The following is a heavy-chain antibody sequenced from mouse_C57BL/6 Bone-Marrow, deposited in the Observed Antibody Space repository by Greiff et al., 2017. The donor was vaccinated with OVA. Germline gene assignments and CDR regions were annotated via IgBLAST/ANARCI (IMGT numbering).Heavy chain of an antibody. V-gene: IGHV14-4*01. Sequence: EVQLVESGAELVRPGASVKLSCTASGFNIKDDYMHWVKQRPEQGLEWIGWIDPGNGDTDYASKFQGKATITADTSSNTAYLQLRSLTSEDAAVYYCTWHGGYFDVWGTGTTVTVSS. CDR1: GFNIKDDY. CDR3: TWHGGYFDV. D-gene: IGHD1-2*01. J-gene: IGHJ1*03. CDR2: IDPGNGDT.